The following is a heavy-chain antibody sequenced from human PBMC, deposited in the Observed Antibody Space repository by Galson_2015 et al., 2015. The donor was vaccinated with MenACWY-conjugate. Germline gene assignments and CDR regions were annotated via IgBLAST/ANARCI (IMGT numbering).Heavy chain of an antibody. CDR3: ARETLGSGWYFFDY. CDR1: GYTFRTAE. CDR2: LNTYNGNT. D-gene: IGHD6-19*01. Sequence: SVKVSCKASGYTFRTAEINWVRQAPGQGLEWMGWLNTYNGNTKYAQSLQGRVTMTTNTSTSTAYMELRSLRSDDTAVYYCARETLGSGWYFFDYWGQGTLVTVSS. V-gene: IGHV1-18*01. J-gene: IGHJ4*02.